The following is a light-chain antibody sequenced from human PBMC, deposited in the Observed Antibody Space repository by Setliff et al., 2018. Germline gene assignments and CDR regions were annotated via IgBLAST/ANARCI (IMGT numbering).Light chain of an antibody. CDR1: SSDVGSYKF. J-gene: IGLJ3*02. CDR2: DVS. Sequence: QSVLTQPASVSGSPGQSITMSCIGSSSDVGSYKFVSWYQQLPGKAPKLIIYDVSFRPSGVSNRFSASKSGNTASLTISGLQAEDEGDYYCASYTNSPYLDWLFGGGTK. CDR3: ASYTNSPYLDWL. V-gene: IGLV2-14*03.